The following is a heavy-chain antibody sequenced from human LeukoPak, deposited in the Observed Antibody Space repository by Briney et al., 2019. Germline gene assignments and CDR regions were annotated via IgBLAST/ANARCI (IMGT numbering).Heavy chain of an antibody. CDR3: ARGPYCSSTSCYVNGMDV. Sequence: GGSLRLSCAASGYTFSSYEMNWVRQAPGEGLEWVSYINSSGSTIYYADSVKGRFTISRDNAKNSLYLQMNSLRAEDTAVYYCARGPYCSSTSCYVNGMDVWGQGTTVTVSS. J-gene: IGHJ6*02. CDR1: GYTFSSYE. V-gene: IGHV3-48*03. D-gene: IGHD2-2*01. CDR2: INSSGSTI.